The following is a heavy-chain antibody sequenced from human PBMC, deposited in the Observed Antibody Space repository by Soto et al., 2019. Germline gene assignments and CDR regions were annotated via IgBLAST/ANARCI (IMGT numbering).Heavy chain of an antibody. CDR3: ARDNGYYDI. J-gene: IGHJ4*02. V-gene: IGHV1-18*04. Sequence: ASVKVSCKTSGYTFSSYSINWVRQAPGQGLEWMAWISTYSGDTHFAEWVQGRVTVTLDKSARTAFMEMRGLTSDDTAVYFCARDNGYYDIWGQGTLVTVSS. CDR2: ISTYSGDT. CDR1: GYTFSSYS.